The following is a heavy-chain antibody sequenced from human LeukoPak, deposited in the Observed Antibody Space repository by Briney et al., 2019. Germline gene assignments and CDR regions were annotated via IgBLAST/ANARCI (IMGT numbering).Heavy chain of an antibody. Sequence: ASVKVSCKASGYSFTGFYMYWVRQAPGQGLEWMGWINPKSGDTKSAQKFQGMVSLTRDTSISTAYMELTRLGSDDTAVYYCARRRGGYDSFTAKGWFDPWGQGTLVTVSS. CDR2: INPKSGDT. D-gene: IGHD3-9*01. V-gene: IGHV1-2*02. CDR1: GYSFTGFY. J-gene: IGHJ5*02. CDR3: ARRRGGYDSFTAKGWFDP.